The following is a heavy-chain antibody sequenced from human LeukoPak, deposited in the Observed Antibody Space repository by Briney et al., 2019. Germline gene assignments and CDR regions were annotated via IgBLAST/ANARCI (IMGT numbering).Heavy chain of an antibody. J-gene: IGHJ3*02. CDR3: ARLCSSTSCRDGFDI. CDR1: GGSISTYY. D-gene: IGHD2-2*01. CDR2: IFYSGST. Sequence: WETLSLTCGVSGGSISTYYWNWIRQSPGKGLEWIGYIFYSGSTNYNPSLKSRVTISVDTSRNQFSLKLSSVTAADTAVYYCARLCSSTSCRDGFDIWGQGTMVTVSS. V-gene: IGHV4-59*08.